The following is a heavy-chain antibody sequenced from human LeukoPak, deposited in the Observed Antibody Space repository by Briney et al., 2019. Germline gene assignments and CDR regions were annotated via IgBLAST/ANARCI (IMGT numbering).Heavy chain of an antibody. Sequence: GGSLRLSCAASGFTFSNYAMSWVRQAPGKGLEWVAGISGTGGSTHYADSVKGRFTISRDNSKNTVYLRMRNLRVEHTAVYYCAKVVAGNIDYYFDYWGQGILVAVSS. J-gene: IGHJ4*02. D-gene: IGHD2/OR15-2a*01. V-gene: IGHV3-23*01. CDR3: AKVVAGNIDYYFDY. CDR2: ISGTGGST. CDR1: GFTFSNYA.